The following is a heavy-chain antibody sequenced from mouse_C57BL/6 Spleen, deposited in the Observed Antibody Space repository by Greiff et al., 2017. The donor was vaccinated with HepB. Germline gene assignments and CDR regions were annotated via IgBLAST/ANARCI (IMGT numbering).Heavy chain of an antibody. Sequence: VQLQQSGPELVKPGASVKISCKASGYAFSSSWMNWVKQRPGKGLEWIGRIYPGDGDTNYNGKFKGKATLTADKSSSTAYMQLSSLTSEDSAVYFCARWNTTVVGHNYWGQGTSVTVSS. CDR3: ARWNTTVVGHNY. D-gene: IGHD1-1*01. V-gene: IGHV1-82*01. CDR1: GYAFSSSW. CDR2: IYPGDGDT. J-gene: IGHJ4*01.